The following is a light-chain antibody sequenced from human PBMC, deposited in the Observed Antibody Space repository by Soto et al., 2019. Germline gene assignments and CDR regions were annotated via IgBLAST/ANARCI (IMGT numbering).Light chain of an antibody. Sequence: DIQMTQSPSPLSASVGDRVTISCQASQDISNSLNWYQQKPGKAPKLLIYDASHLETGVPSRFNGSGSGTDFTFTISSLQSEDIATYYCQQYDNLPLTFGRGTEVEIK. CDR2: DAS. CDR3: QQYDNLPLT. CDR1: QDISNS. V-gene: IGKV1-33*01. J-gene: IGKJ4*01.